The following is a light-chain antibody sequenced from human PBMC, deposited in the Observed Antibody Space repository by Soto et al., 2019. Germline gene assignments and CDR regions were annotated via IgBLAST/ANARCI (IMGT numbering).Light chain of an antibody. CDR2: SNN. CDR1: STNIGSNT. CDR3: AAWDDSLNGYV. J-gene: IGLJ1*01. Sequence: QPVLTQPPSASGTPGQRVAISSSGSSTNIGSNTVNWYQQLPGTAPKLLIYSNNQRPSGVPDRFSGSKSGTSASLAISGLQPQDEADYYCAAWDDSLNGYVFGTGTKVTVL. V-gene: IGLV1-44*01.